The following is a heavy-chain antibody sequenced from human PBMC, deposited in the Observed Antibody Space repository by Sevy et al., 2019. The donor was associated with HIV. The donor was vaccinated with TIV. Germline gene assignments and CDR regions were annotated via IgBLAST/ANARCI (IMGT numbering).Heavy chain of an antibody. CDR3: TARNFDF. CDR2: IKSESDGGTT. J-gene: IGHJ4*02. Sequence: GGSLRLSCAASGLTLSYAWMNWVRQAPGKGLEWVGHIKSESDGGTTDFATPVKGRFIISRDDSKNTLYLQMNSLKTGDTAVNYCTARNFDFWGRGTLVTVSS. CDR1: GLTLSYAW. V-gene: IGHV3-15*07.